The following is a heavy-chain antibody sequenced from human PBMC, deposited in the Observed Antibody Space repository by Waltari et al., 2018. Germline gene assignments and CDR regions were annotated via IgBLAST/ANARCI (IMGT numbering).Heavy chain of an antibody. J-gene: IGHJ5*02. D-gene: IGHD3-22*01. CDR3: ARDPFPTYYYDSSGPEWFDP. CDR2: INHSGST. CDR1: GGSFSGYY. V-gene: IGHV4-34*01. Sequence: QVQLQQWGAGLLKPSETLSLTCAVYGGSFSGYYWSWIRQPPGKGREWIGEINHSGSTNYNPSLKSRVTISVDTSKNQFSLKLSSVTAADTAVYYCARDPFPTYYYDSSGPEWFDPWGQGTLVTVSS.